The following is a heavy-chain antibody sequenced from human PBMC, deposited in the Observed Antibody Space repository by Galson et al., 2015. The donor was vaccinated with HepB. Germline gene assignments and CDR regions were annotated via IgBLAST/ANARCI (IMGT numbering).Heavy chain of an antibody. J-gene: IGHJ5*02. Sequence: SVKVSCKASGYTFSTYSITWVRQAPGQGLEWMGWISPYNGDTKYARKFQGRVTMTTDTSTRTAYMELRSLRSGDTAVYYCARGALVGVVGGNQNNWFDPWGQGTLVTVSS. D-gene: IGHD2-15*01. V-gene: IGHV1-18*01. CDR1: GYTFSTYS. CDR3: ARGALVGVVGGNQNNWFDP. CDR2: ISPYNGDT.